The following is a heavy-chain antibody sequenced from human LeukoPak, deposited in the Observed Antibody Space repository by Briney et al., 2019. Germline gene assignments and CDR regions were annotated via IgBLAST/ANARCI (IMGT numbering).Heavy chain of an antibody. J-gene: IGHJ4*02. D-gene: IGHD6-25*01. CDR2: ISGSGGST. Sequence: GGSLRLSCAAAGFTFSNYGMTWVRQAPGKGLEWVSGISGSGGSTNYADSVKGRFTISRDNSKNTLYLQMDSLRGEDTAVYYCAKDEAMYSSGPLEYWGQGTLVTVSS. V-gene: IGHV3-23*01. CDR1: GFTFSNYG. CDR3: AKDEAMYSSGPLEY.